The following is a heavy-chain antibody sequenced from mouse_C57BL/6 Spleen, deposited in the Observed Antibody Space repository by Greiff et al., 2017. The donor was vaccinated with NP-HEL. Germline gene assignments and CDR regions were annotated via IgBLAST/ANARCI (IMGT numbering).Heavy chain of an antibody. V-gene: IGHV5-17*01. D-gene: IGHD1-1*01. CDR3: ARAVGRYYYAMDY. CDR2: ISSGSSTI. Sequence: EVKLVESGGGLVKPGGSLKLSCAASGFTFSDYGMHWVRQAPEKGLEWVAYISSGSSTIYYADTVKGRFTISRDNAKNTLFLQMTSLRSEDTAMYYCARAVGRYYYAMDYWGQGTSVTVSS. J-gene: IGHJ4*01. CDR1: GFTFSDYG.